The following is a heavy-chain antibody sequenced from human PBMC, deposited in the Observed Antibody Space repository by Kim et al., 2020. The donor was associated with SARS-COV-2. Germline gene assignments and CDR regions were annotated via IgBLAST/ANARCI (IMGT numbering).Heavy chain of an antibody. Sequence: SLKSRVTMSVDKSKNQVSLKLNSVTAADTAVYYCARNFCSGGNCYSSLDYWGQGTLVTVSS. D-gene: IGHD2-15*01. J-gene: IGHJ4*02. V-gene: IGHV4-4*07. CDR3: ARNFCSGGNCYSSLDY.